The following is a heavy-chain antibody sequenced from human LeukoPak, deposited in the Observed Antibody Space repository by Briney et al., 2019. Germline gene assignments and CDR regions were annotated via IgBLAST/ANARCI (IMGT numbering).Heavy chain of an antibody. J-gene: IGHJ4*02. V-gene: IGHV3-30-3*01. CDR1: GFTFSSYA. D-gene: IGHD1-26*01. Sequence: GSLRLSCAASGFTFSSYAMHWVRQAPGKGLEWVAVISYDGSNKYYADSVKGRFTISRDNSKNTLYLQMNSLRAEDTAVYYCARSRGIVGAAFDYWGQGTLVTVSS. CDR2: ISYDGSNK. CDR3: ARSRGIVGAAFDY.